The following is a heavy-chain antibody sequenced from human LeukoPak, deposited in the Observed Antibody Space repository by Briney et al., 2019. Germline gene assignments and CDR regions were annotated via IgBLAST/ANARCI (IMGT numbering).Heavy chain of an antibody. CDR3: TRVPRGVPV. Sequence: GGSLRLSCSASGFTVSSSYMNWVRQAPGKGLEWVSYISSGGSTIYYADSVKGRFTISRDNAKSSVYLQMNSLGDEDTAVYYCTRVPRGVPVWGQGTLVTVSS. D-gene: IGHD3-10*01. CDR2: ISSGGSTI. V-gene: IGHV3-48*02. CDR1: GFTVSSSY. J-gene: IGHJ4*02.